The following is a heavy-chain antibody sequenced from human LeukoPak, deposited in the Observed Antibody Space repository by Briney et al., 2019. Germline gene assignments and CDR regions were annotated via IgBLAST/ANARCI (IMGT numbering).Heavy chain of an antibody. V-gene: IGHV4-38-2*02. CDR2: INHSGST. CDR3: ARLPYDIFSVVDY. Sequence: SETLSLTCTVSGYSISSGSYWSWIRQPPGKGLEWIGEINHSGSTNYNPSLKSRVTISVDTSKNQFSLKLSSVTAADTAVYYCARLPYDIFSVVDYWGQGTLVTVSS. J-gene: IGHJ4*02. CDR1: GYSISSGSY. D-gene: IGHD3-9*01.